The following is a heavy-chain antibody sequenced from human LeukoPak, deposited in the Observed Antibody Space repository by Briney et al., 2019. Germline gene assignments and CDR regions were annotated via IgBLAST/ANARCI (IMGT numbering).Heavy chain of an antibody. Sequence: ASVKVSCKASGYTFTSYYMHWVRRAPGQRLEWMGWINAGNGNTKYSQKFQGRVTITRDTSASTAYMELSSLRSEDTAVYYCARRICGGDCYYDYWGQGTLVTVSS. V-gene: IGHV1-3*01. CDR2: INAGNGNT. D-gene: IGHD2-21*02. CDR1: GYTFTSYY. CDR3: ARRICGGDCYYDY. J-gene: IGHJ4*02.